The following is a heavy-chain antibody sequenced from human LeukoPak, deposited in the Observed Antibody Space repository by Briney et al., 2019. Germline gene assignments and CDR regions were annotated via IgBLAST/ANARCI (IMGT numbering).Heavy chain of an antibody. Sequence: GGSLRLSCAASRFTFSSYWMSWVRQAPGKGLEWVANIKQDGSEKYYVDSVMGRFTISRDNAENSLYLQMISLRAENTAMYYCARDLYRFSSGWYDFWGQGTLVTVSS. D-gene: IGHD3-22*01. CDR3: ARDLYRFSSGWYDF. CDR2: IKQDGSEK. J-gene: IGHJ5*01. CDR1: RFTFSSYW. V-gene: IGHV3-7*01.